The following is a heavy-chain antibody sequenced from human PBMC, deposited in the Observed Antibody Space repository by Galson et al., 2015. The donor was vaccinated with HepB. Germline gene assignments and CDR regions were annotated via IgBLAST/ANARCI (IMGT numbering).Heavy chain of an antibody. Sequence: LRLSCAASGFTFNTHAMSWVRQAPGKGLEGVSTISGNGGGTYYADSVKGRFTISRDNSKNTPYLQMNSLRAEDTVIYYCAKGYGLFDCWGQGTLVTVSS. CDR3: AKGYGLFDC. J-gene: IGHJ5*01. D-gene: IGHD4-17*01. CDR1: GFTFNTHA. CDR2: ISGNGGGT. V-gene: IGHV3-23*01.